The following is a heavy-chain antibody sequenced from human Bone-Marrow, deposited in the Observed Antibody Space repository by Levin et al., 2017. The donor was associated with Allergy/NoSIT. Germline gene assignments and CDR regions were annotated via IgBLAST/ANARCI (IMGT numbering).Heavy chain of an antibody. CDR3: VRDREMATVVTLYYFYGLDV. J-gene: IGHJ6*02. Sequence: GGSLRLSCAASGFTFRNFGMHWVRQAPGKGLEWVAVISYDGSKKYYADSVKGRFTISRDNSKNTLSLQMNSLRTEDTASYYCVRDREMATVVTLYYFYGLDVWGQGSPVTVSS. CDR1: GFTFRNFG. D-gene: IGHD5-24*01. CDR2: ISYDGSKK. V-gene: IGHV3-30*03.